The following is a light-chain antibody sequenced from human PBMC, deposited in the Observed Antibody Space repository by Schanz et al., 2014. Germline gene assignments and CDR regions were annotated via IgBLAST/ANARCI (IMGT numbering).Light chain of an antibody. Sequence: QSALTQPASVSGSPGQSITISCTGTSSDVGGYNYVSWYQQEPGKAPKLMIYDVSNRPSGVSNRFSGSKSGNTASLTISGLQAEDEADYYCSSYTSSGTVVFGGGTKLTVL. CDR1: SSDVGGYNY. CDR3: SSYTSSGTVV. CDR2: DVS. V-gene: IGLV2-14*01. J-gene: IGLJ2*01.